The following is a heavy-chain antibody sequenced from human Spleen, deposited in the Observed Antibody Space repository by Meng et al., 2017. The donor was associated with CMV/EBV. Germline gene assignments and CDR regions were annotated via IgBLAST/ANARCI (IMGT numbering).Heavy chain of an antibody. D-gene: IGHD2-2*01. CDR2: ISSSSSTI. CDR1: GFTFSSYS. J-gene: IGHJ6*02. Sequence: GESLKISCAASGFTFSSYSMNWVRQAAGKGLEWVSYISSSSSTIYYADSVKGRFTISRDNAKNSLYLQMNSLRAEDTAVYYCARGCSSTSCPTQIYYYYYGMDVWGQGTTVTVSS. CDR3: ARGCSSTSCPTQIYYYYYGMDV. V-gene: IGHV3-48*04.